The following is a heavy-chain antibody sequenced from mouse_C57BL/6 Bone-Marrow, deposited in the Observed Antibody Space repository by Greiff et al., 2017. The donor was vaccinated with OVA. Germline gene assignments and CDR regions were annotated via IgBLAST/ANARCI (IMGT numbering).Heavy chain of an antibody. V-gene: IGHV6-3*01. CDR2: IRLKSDNYAT. CDR3: TVLWLLYAMDY. Sequence: EVKLVESGGGLVQPGGSMKLSCVASGFTFSNYWMNWVRQSPEKGLEWVAQIRLKSDNYATHYAESVKGRFTISRDDSKSSVYLQMNNLRAEDTGIYYCTVLWLLYAMDYWGQGTSVTVSS. D-gene: IGHD2-2*01. J-gene: IGHJ4*01. CDR1: GFTFSNYW.